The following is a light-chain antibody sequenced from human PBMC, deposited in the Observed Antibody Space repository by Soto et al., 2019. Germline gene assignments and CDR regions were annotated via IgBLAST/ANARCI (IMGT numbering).Light chain of an antibody. V-gene: IGLV2-11*01. CDR2: DVS. Sequence: QAVLTQPRSVSGSAGESVTISCTGTSSDVGGYNYVSWYQQHPGKAPKLMIYDVSKRPSGVPDRFSGSKSGNTASLTISGLQAEDEADYYCCSYAGSYTLIFCGGTKLTVL. CDR3: CSYAGSYTLI. J-gene: IGLJ2*01. CDR1: SSDVGGYNY.